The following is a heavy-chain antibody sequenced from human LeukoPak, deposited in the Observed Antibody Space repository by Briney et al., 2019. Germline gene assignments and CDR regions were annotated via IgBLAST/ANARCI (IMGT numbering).Heavy chain of an antibody. D-gene: IGHD4-17*01. CDR3: ARAAVTTNYYGMDV. J-gene: IGHJ6*02. V-gene: IGHV1-69*04. CDR1: GGTFSSHA. Sequence: ASVKVSCKASGGTFSSHAISWVRQAPGQGLEWMGRIIPILGIANYAQKFQGRVTITADKSTSTAYMELRSLRSDDTAVYYCARAAVTTNYYGMDVWGQGTTVTVSS. CDR2: IIPILGIA.